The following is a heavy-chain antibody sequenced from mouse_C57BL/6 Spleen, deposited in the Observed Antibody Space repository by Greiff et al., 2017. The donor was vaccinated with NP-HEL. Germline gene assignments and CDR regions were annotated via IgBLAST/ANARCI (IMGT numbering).Heavy chain of an antibody. CDR3: ARHERDYYGSPYAMDY. Sequence: QVHVKQSGAELVKPGASVKLSCKASGYTFTEYTIHWVKQRSGQGLEWIGWFYPGSGSIKYNEKFKDKATLTADKSSSTVYMELSRLTSEDSAVYFCARHERDYYGSPYAMDYWGQGTSVTVSS. D-gene: IGHD1-1*01. CDR2: FYPGSGSI. V-gene: IGHV1-62-2*01. J-gene: IGHJ4*01. CDR1: GYTFTEYT.